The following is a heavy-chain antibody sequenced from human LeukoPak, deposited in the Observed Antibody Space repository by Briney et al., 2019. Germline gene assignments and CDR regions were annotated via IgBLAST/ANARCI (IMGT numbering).Heavy chain of an antibody. Sequence: KVSCKASGDTFSSYAISWVRQAPGQGLEWMGRIIPIFGTANYAQKFQGRVTITTDESTSTAYMELSSLRSEDTAVYYCARPRGIVAGDAFDIWGQGTMVTVSS. CDR1: GDTFSSYA. J-gene: IGHJ3*02. D-gene: IGHD6-25*01. CDR3: ARPRGIVAGDAFDI. V-gene: IGHV1-69*05. CDR2: IIPIFGTA.